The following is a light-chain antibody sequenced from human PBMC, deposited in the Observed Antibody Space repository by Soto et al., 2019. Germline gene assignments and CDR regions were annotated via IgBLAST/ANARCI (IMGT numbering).Light chain of an antibody. CDR1: QSVSSN. V-gene: IGKV3-15*01. CDR2: GAS. J-gene: IGKJ4*01. Sequence: EIEMTQSPATLSVSPGERATLSCTASQSVSSNLAWYQQKPGQAPRLLIYGASTRATGIPARFSGSGSGTEFTLTISSLQSEDFAVYYCQQYTNWPTFGGGTKVEIK. CDR3: QQYTNWPT.